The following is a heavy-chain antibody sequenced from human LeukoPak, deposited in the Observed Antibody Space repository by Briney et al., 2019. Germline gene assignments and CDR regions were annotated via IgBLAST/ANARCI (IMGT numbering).Heavy chain of an antibody. D-gene: IGHD1-26*01. CDR2: IYYSGST. V-gene: IGHV4-39*07. CDR1: GGSISSNNYY. CDR3: ARGVVGAILSAFDI. J-gene: IGHJ3*02. Sequence: SETLSLTRTVSGGSISSNNYYWGWIRQPPGKGLEWIGSIYYSGSTYYNPSLKSRVTISVDTSKNQFSLKLSSVTAADTAVYYCARGVVGAILSAFDIWGQGTMVTVSS.